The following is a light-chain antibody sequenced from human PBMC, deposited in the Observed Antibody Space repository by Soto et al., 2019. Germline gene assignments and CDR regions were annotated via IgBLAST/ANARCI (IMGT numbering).Light chain of an antibody. CDR2: ESS. V-gene: IGKV3-11*01. CDR1: PSVDNY. Sequence: EIVLRQSPATLSLSPWERATLSCGSSPSVDNYLDWYQQKPGQAPRLLIYESSDRATGIPARFSGSGSGTDFILTISSLEPEDFAFYSCQQRSNWPQTFGQGTKVDIK. J-gene: IGKJ1*01. CDR3: QQRSNWPQT.